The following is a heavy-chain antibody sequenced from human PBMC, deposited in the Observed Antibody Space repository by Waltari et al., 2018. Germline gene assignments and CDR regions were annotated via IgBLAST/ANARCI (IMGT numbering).Heavy chain of an antibody. J-gene: IGHJ6*02. Sequence: QVQLVQSGAEVKKPGASVKVSCKASGYTFTGYYMHWVRQAPGQGLEWMGRINPNSGGTIYAQKFQGRVTMTEDTSTDTAYMELSSLRSEDTAVYYCATGPTMVQGGSYYGMDVWGQGTTVTVSS. CDR3: ATGPTMVQGGSYYGMDV. CDR1: GYTFTGYY. V-gene: IGHV1-2*06. CDR2: INPNSGGT. D-gene: IGHD3-10*01.